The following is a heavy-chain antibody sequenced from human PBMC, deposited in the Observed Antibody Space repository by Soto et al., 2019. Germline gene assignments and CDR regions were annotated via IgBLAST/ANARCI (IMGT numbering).Heavy chain of an antibody. Sequence: QVQLVESGGGVVQPGRSLRLSCSASGFTFSDFEMYWVRQAPGKGLDWVSFISYDGSNQYYAGSLKGRFTVSRDNSKNTLFLLMNRLRPEDTAVYFCARRTGTAPRFDYWGQGTLVTVSS. CDR1: GFTFSDFE. CDR3: ARRTGTAPRFDY. J-gene: IGHJ4*02. V-gene: IGHV3-30-3*01. D-gene: IGHD1-7*01. CDR2: ISYDGSNQ.